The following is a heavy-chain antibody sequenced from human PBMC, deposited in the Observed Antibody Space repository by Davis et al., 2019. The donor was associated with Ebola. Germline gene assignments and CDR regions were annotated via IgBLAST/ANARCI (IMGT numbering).Heavy chain of an antibody. CDR1: GGSINSFL. J-gene: IGHJ4*02. CDR3: ARVMVNFDY. Sequence: SETLSLTCSVSGGSINSFLWTWIRQPPGKGLEWVGCMFYNGDTKYNPALESRVTISVDTSKNQFSLKLNSVTAADTAIYYCARVMVNFDYWGQGTLVTVSS. CDR2: MFYNGDT. V-gene: IGHV4-59*08. D-gene: IGHD2-21*01.